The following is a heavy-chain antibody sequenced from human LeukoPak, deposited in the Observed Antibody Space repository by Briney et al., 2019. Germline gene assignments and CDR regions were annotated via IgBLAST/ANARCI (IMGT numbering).Heavy chain of an antibody. CDR3: ARDYYASGSPNDY. V-gene: IGHV3-74*01. J-gene: IGHJ4*02. D-gene: IGHD3-10*01. Sequence: PGGSLGLSCAASGFTFSTYWMHWVRQAPGKGLVWLSRINSDGSSTSYADSVKGRFTISRDNAKNTLYLQMNSLRAEDTAVYYCARDYYASGSPNDYWGQGTLVTVSS. CDR1: GFTFSTYW. CDR2: INSDGSST.